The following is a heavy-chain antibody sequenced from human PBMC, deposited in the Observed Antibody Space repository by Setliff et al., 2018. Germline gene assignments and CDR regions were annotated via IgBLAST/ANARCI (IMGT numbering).Heavy chain of an antibody. CDR1: GGSISSSSYY. D-gene: IGHD2-2*01. V-gene: IGHV4-39*07. CDR2: IYYSGST. J-gene: IGHJ4*02. Sequence: PSETLSLTCTVSGGSISSSSYYWGWIRQPPGKGLEWIGSIYYSGSTYCNPSLKSRVTISVDTSKNQFSLKLSSVTAADTAVYYCARAKGYCSSTSCRIYYFDYWGQGTLVTVSS. CDR3: ARAKGYCSSTSCRIYYFDY.